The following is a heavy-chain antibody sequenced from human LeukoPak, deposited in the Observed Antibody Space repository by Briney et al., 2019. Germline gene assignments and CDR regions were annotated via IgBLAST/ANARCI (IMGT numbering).Heavy chain of an antibody. J-gene: IGHJ6*02. CDR3: ARRDFCYYGMDV. V-gene: IGHV3-64*01. Sequence: PGGSLRLSCAASGFTFSSYAMHWVRQAPGKGLEYVSAISSNGGSTYYANSVKGRFTISRDNSKNMLYLQMGSLRAEDMAVYYCARRDFCYYGMDVWGQGTTVTVSS. CDR2: ISSNGGST. CDR1: GFTFSSYA.